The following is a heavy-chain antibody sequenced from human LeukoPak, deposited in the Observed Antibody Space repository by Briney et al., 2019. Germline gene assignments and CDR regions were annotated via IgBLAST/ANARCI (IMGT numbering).Heavy chain of an antibody. D-gene: IGHD2-8*01. CDR1: GFTFSSYA. V-gene: IGHV3-23*01. Sequence: PGGSLRLSCAASGFTFSSYAMSWVRQAPGKGLEWVSAISGSGGSTYYADSVKGRFTISRDNSKNTLYLQMNSLRAEDTAVYYCAKGNIVLMVYATLDYWGQGTLVTVSS. CDR2: ISGSGGST. J-gene: IGHJ4*02. CDR3: AKGNIVLMVYATLDY.